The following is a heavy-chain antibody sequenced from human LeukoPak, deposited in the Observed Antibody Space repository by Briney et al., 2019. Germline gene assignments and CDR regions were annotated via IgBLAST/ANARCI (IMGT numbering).Heavy chain of an antibody. Sequence: SETLSLTCTVSGGSISSYYWSWIRQPPGKGLEWIGYIYYSGSTNYNPSLKSRVTISVDTSKNQFSLKLSSVTAADTAVYYCARDSYREDGMDVWGQGTTVTVSS. D-gene: IGHD3-16*02. CDR3: ARDSYREDGMDV. J-gene: IGHJ6*02. CDR2: IYYSGST. V-gene: IGHV4-59*01. CDR1: GGSISSYY.